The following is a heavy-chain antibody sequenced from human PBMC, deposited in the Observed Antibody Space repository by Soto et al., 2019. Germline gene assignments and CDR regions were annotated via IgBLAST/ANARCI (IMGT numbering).Heavy chain of an antibody. CDR3: AKDAPYYYDSSGYYGPFDY. V-gene: IGHV3-30*18. J-gene: IGHJ4*02. CDR1: GFTFSSYG. CDR2: ISYDGSNK. D-gene: IGHD3-22*01. Sequence: GGSLRLSCAASGFTFSSYGIHWVRQAPGKGLEWVALISYDGSNKYYADSVKGRFTISRDNSKNTLYLQMNSRRAEDTAMYYCAKDAPYYYDSSGYYGPFDYWGQGTLVTAPQ.